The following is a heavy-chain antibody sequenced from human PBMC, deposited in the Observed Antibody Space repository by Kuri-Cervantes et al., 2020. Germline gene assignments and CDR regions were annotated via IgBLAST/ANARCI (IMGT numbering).Heavy chain of an antibody. CDR3: AKDTAGVSVAGEFDY. V-gene: IGHV3-21*04. D-gene: IGHD6-19*01. CDR2: ISSSSSYI. Sequence: GESLKISCAVSGFTFSSYSMNWVRQAPGKGLEWVSSISSSSSYIYYADSVKGRFTISRDNAKNSLYLQMNSLRAEDTALYYCAKDTAGVSVAGEFDYWGQGTLVTVSS. CDR1: GFTFSSYS. J-gene: IGHJ4*02.